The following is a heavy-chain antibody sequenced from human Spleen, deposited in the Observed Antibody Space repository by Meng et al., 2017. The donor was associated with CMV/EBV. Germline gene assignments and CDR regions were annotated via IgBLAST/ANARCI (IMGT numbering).Heavy chain of an antibody. V-gene: IGHV3-66*01. CDR2: IYTGGVT. J-gene: IGHJ4*02. D-gene: IGHD5-12*01. CDR3: ARMDISHRHFDS. Sequence: VGSVCALVPPGSCLSRSCAGSGFIVTKMHMGWVRQAPGVRLEWVSVIYTGGVTYYTDSVKGRVTISRDNSKNALCLQMNSVRAEDTSLYYCARMDISHRHFDSWGQGTLVTVSS. CDR1: GFIVTKMH.